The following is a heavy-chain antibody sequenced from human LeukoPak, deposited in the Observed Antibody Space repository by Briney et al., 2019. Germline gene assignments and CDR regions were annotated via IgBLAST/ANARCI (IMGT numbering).Heavy chain of an antibody. CDR3: ATGADYYDSSGYYCPLEY. CDR2: FDPEDGET. J-gene: IGHJ4*02. V-gene: IGHV1-24*01. Sequence: ASVNVSCKVSGYTLTELSMHWVRPAPGKGLEWMGGFDPEDGETIYAQKFQGRVTMTEDTSTDTAYMELSSLRSEDTAVYYCATGADYYDSSGYYCPLEYWGQGTLVTVSS. D-gene: IGHD3-22*01. CDR1: GYTLTELS.